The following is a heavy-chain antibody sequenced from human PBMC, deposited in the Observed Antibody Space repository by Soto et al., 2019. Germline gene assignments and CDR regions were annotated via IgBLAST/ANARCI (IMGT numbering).Heavy chain of an antibody. CDR2: IIPIFGTA. J-gene: IGHJ6*02. D-gene: IGHD2-15*01. V-gene: IGHV1-69*01. CDR3: ARDARDGSGGSCYSDV. Sequence: QVQLVQSGAEVKKPGSSVKVSCKASGGTFSSYAISWVRQAPGQGLEWMGGIIPIFGTANYAQKFQGRVTITADESTSTAYMELSSLRSEDTAVYYCARDARDGSGGSCYSDVWGQGNTVTVSS. CDR1: GGTFSSYA.